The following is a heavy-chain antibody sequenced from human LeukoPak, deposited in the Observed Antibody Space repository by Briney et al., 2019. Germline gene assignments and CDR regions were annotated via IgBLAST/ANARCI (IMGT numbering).Heavy chain of an antibody. Sequence: GGSLRLSCAASGFMFSSFSMNWVRQARGEGLECVSVISGRGDSTYYADSVKGRFTISRDNSKNTVYLQMNSLRAEDTAVYYCAKETPWTYGLGSYPDNWGQGTLVTVSS. D-gene: IGHD3-10*01. CDR1: GFMFSSFS. CDR2: ISGRGDST. V-gene: IGHV3-23*01. CDR3: AKETPWTYGLGSYPDN. J-gene: IGHJ4*02.